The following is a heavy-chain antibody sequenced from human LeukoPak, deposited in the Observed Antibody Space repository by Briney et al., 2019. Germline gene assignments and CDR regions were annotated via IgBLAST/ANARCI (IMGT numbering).Heavy chain of an antibody. CDR2: IYYSGST. V-gene: IGHV4-30-4*01. CDR3: ATYHGDYEGVGV. CDR1: GGSISSGDYY. D-gene: IGHD4-17*01. J-gene: IGHJ4*02. Sequence: SETLSLTCTVSGGSISSGDYYWSWIRQAPGKGLEWIGYIYYSGSTYYNPSLKSRVTTSVDTSKNQFSLKLSSVTAADTAVYYCATYHGDYEGVGVWGQGTLVTVSS.